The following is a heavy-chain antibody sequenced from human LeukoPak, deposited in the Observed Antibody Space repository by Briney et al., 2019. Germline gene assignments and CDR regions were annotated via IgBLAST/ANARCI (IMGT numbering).Heavy chain of an antibody. CDR1: GGSVSNSRVY. D-gene: IGHD6-13*01. Sequence: SETLSLTCTVSGGSVSNSRVYWAWIRQTPGEGLEWVGSIYNNGRTYYNPSLKSRVTISVDTPKNQFSLKLSSVTAADTAVYYCARDQRKDPILSIAAATNWFDPWGQGTLVTVSS. V-gene: IGHV4-39*07. J-gene: IGHJ5*02. CDR2: IYNNGRT. CDR3: ARDQRKDPILSIAAATNWFDP.